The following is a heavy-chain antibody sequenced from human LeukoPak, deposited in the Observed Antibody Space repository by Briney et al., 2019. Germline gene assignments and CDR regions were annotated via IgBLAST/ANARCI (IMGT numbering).Heavy chain of an antibody. CDR1: GGTFSSYA. J-gene: IGHJ6*02. CDR3: ARVGYSSPYYYYYGMNV. V-gene: IGHV1-69*04. CDR2: IIPILGIA. D-gene: IGHD6-19*01. Sequence: SVKVSCKASGGTFSSYAISWVRQAPGQGLEWMGRIIPILGIANYAQKFQGRVTMTRDTSTSTVYMELSSLRSEDTAVYYCARVGYSSPYYYYYGMNVWGQGTTVTVSS.